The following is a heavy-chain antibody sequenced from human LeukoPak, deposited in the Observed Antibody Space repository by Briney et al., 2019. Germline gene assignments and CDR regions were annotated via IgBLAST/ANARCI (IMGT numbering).Heavy chain of an antibody. Sequence: ASVKVSCKASGYTFTSYGISWVRQAPGQGLEWMGWISAYNGNTNYAQKLQGRLTLTVDTSTSTAYMELRSLRSDDTAVYFCARDKASGPYYFDYWGQGTLVTVSS. J-gene: IGHJ4*02. CDR2: ISAYNGNT. D-gene: IGHD5-12*01. V-gene: IGHV1-18*01. CDR3: ARDKASGPYYFDY. CDR1: GYTFTSYG.